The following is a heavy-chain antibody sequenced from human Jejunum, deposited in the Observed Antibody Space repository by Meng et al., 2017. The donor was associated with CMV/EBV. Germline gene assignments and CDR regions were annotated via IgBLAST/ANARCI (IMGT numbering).Heavy chain of an antibody. CDR1: GASISDSSNY. D-gene: IGHD3-10*01. J-gene: IGHJ4*02. CDR3: ARDPTPDGSDY. Sequence: LQLEESGPGLVKPSETLSLTGTISGASISDSSNYWGWIRQPPGKGLEWIGSVYYSGSTYYNPSLESRVTISVDTSKNQFSLKLTSVTAADTATYYCARDPTPDGSDYWGRGTLVTVSS. V-gene: IGHV4-39*07. CDR2: VYYSGST.